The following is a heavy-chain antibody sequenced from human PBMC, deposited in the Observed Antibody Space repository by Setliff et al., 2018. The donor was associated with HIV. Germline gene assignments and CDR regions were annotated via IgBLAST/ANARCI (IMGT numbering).Heavy chain of an antibody. CDR3: ARDLDLGGWEGNFAV. D-gene: IGHD6-19*01. J-gene: IGHJ3*01. CDR2: IGYSGTPI. Sequence: GGSLRLSCAASGFGFSGYFMSWIRQTPRKGLEWISYIGYSGTPIYYADSVEGRFTISRDNAKNSLYLQMHSLRAEDTAVYYCARDLDLGGWEGNFAVWGQGTKVTVS. V-gene: IGHV3-11*04. CDR1: GFGFSGYF.